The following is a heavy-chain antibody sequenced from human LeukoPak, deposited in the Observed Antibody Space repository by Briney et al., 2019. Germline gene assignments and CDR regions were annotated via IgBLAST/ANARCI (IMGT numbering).Heavy chain of an antibody. V-gene: IGHV3-74*01. J-gene: IGHJ4*02. CDR3: AKDAHYYDSSGTLGY. CDR1: RFSFSSYW. D-gene: IGHD3-22*01. CDR2: INTDGRDT. Sequence: GGSLRLSCAASRFSFSSYWMHWVRQAPGKGLVWVSRINTDGRDTTYADSVKGRFTISRDNAKDTLYLHMNSLRVDDTAVYYCAKDAHYYDSSGTLGYWGQGTLVTVSS.